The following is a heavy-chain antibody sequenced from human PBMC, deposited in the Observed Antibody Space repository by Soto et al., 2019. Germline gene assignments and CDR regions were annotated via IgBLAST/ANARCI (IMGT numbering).Heavy chain of an antibody. D-gene: IGHD6-13*01. Sequence: QVQLVESGGGVVQPGRSLRLSCAASGFTFRNYAMGWVRQAPGKGLEWVAVISYYGTNKYYADSVKGRFTISRDNSKNTLSLQMNSLRAEDTAVYYCARGDSNSWSDYWGQGTLVTVSS. J-gene: IGHJ4*02. CDR3: ARGDSNSWSDY. CDR2: ISYYGTNK. CDR1: GFTFRNYA. V-gene: IGHV3-30*01.